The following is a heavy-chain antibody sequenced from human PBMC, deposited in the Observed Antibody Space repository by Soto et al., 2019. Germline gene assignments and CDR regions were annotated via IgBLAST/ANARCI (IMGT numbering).Heavy chain of an antibody. V-gene: IGHV3-30*18. CDR2: ISYDGSNK. CDR3: AKDSSQRFLEWLLPSCFDY. Sequence: AGGSLRLSCAASGFTFSSYGMHWVRQAPGKGLEWVAVISYDGSNKYYADSVKGRFTISRDNSKNTLYLQMNSLRAEDTAVYYCAKDSSQRFLEWLLPSCFDYWGQGTLVTV. J-gene: IGHJ4*02. CDR1: GFTFSSYG. D-gene: IGHD3-3*01.